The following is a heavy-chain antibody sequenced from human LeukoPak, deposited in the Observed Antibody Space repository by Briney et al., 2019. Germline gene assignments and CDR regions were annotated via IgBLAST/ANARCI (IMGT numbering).Heavy chain of an antibody. CDR3: ARRSYGGYSRSSRSAAFDI. J-gene: IGHJ3*02. D-gene: IGHD4-23*01. Sequence: PSETLSLTCTVSGGSISSYYWSWIRQPPGKGLEWIGYIYYSGSTNYNPSLKSRVTISVDTSKNQFSLKLSSVTAADTAVYYCARRSYGGYSRSSRSAAFDIWGQGTMVTVSS. V-gene: IGHV4-59*12. CDR2: IYYSGST. CDR1: GGSISSYY.